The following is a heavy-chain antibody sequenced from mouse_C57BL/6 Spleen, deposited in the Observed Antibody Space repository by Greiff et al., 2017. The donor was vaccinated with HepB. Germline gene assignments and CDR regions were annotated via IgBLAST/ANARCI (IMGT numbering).Heavy chain of an antibody. Sequence: DVKLQESGAELVRPGASVKLSCTASGFNIKDYYMHWVKQRPEQGLEWIGRIDPEDGDTEYAPKFQGKATMTADTSSNTAYLQLSSLTSEDTAVYYCPLLLRSHFDYWGQGTTLTVSS. CDR2: IDPEDGDT. CDR3: PLLLRSHFDY. V-gene: IGHV14-1*01. D-gene: IGHD1-1*01. CDR1: GFNIKDYY. J-gene: IGHJ2*01.